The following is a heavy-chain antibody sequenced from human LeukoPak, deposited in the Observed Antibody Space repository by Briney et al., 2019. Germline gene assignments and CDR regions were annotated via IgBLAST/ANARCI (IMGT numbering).Heavy chain of an antibody. CDR2: IYPGDSDT. CDR1: GYSFSSYW. Sequence: GESLKISCKVSGYSFSSYWIGWVRQMPGKGLEWMGIIYPGDSDTRYSPSFQGQVTISADKSISTAYLQWSSLRASDTAMYYCVRPVNYGDHGDYWGQGTLVTVSS. V-gene: IGHV5-51*01. D-gene: IGHD4-17*01. CDR3: VRPVNYGDHGDY. J-gene: IGHJ4*02.